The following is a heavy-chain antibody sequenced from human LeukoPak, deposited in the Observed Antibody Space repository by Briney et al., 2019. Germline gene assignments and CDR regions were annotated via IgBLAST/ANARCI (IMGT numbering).Heavy chain of an antibody. Sequence: GGSLRLSCAASGFTFSSFGIHWVRQAPGKGLEWVAVISNDGSNKYYADSVKGRFTISRDNSKNTVYLQMSSLRGEDTVVYYCAKSGIAAAGQRGYFDYWGQGTLVTVSS. CDR2: ISNDGSNK. D-gene: IGHD6-13*01. V-gene: IGHV3-30*18. CDR1: GFTFSSFG. J-gene: IGHJ4*02. CDR3: AKSGIAAAGQRGYFDY.